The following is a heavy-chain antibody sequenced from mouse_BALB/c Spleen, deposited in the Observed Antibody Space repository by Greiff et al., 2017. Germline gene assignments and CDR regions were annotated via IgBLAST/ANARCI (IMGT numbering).Heavy chain of an antibody. CDR3: ARLYGNYGGYAMDY. D-gene: IGHD2-1*01. CDR2: ISSGGGST. Sequence: EVHLVESGGGLVKPGGSLKLSCAASGFAFSSYDMSWVRQTPEKRLEWVAYISSGGGSTYYPDTVKGRFTISRDNAKNTLYLQMSSLKSEDTAMYYCARLYGNYGGYAMDYWGQGTSVTVSS. J-gene: IGHJ4*01. CDR1: GFAFSSYD. V-gene: IGHV5-12-1*01.